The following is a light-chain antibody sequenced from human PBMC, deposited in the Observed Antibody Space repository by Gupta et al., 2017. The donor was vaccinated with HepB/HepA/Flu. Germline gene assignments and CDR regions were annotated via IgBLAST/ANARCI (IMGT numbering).Light chain of an antibody. V-gene: IGLV1-44*01. CDR2: RHD. CDR1: SSNIGSNT. Sequence: SVLTQPPSASGTPCERVTISCSGSSSNIGSNTVNWYRHLPGTAHKLLSQRHDQRPSGVPDRFSGSKSGTTASLTIRGLQSEDEAEYYCTAWDDSLHGRVFGGGTKLTVL. J-gene: IGLJ3*02. CDR3: TAWDDSLHGRV.